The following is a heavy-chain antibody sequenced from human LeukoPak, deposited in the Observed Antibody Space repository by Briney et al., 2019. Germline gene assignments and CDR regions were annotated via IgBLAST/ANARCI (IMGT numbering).Heavy chain of an antibody. CDR1: GFTFSNYA. V-gene: IGHV3-30-3*01. J-gene: IGHJ4*02. CDR2: ISYDGSNI. D-gene: IGHD6-13*01. CDR3: ATDGGIAAAAAAYYFDY. Sequence: PGGSLRLSCAASGFTFSNYAMHWVRQAPGKGLEWVAIISYDGSNIYYADSVKGRFTISRDNSKNTLYLQMSSLRADDTAVYYCATDGGIAAAAAAYYFDYWGQGILVAVSS.